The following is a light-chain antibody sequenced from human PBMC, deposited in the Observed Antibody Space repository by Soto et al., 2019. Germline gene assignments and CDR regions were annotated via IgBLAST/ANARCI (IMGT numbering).Light chain of an antibody. CDR3: QQYGRYSRT. Sequence: IQMTQSPSSLSASLVDRVTITCRASQGIRNYLGWYQQKPGKAPKLLIYMAPILESGVPTRFSGSGSATQLTLSINSLQPDDLATYYCQQYGRYSRTFGKGPKVDIK. V-gene: IGKV1-5*03. J-gene: IGKJ1*01. CDR1: QGIRNY. CDR2: MAP.